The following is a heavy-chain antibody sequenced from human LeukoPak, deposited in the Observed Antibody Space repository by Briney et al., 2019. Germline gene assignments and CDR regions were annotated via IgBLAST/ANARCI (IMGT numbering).Heavy chain of an antibody. Sequence: PGGSLRLSCAASGFTFSSYSMNWVRQAPGKGLEWVSFISSSSSYIYYADSVKGRFTISRDNAKKSVYLQMNSLRAEDTAVYYCARDTWTTVTHIFDYWGQGILVTVSS. J-gene: IGHJ4*02. D-gene: IGHD4-17*01. V-gene: IGHV3-21*01. CDR2: ISSSSSYI. CDR1: GFTFSSYS. CDR3: ARDTWTTVTHIFDY.